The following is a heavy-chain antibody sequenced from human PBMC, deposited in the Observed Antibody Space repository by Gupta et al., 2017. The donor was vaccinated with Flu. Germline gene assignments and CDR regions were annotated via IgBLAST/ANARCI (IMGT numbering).Heavy chain of an antibody. J-gene: IGHJ4*02. Sequence: GGPIDSYYWSWIRQSPGKGLGWIGWNWSPGGSSYNPSLQSRAAMSVDTSRKQVSLRLTAGTAADTAVYYCAGGGTYGQFDYWGQGTLVAVSS. CDR3: AGGGTYGQFDY. CDR2: NWSPGGS. D-gene: IGHD1-26*01. V-gene: IGHV4-59*01. CDR1: GGPIDSYY.